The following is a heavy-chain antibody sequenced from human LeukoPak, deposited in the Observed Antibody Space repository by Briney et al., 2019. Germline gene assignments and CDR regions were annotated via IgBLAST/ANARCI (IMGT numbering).Heavy chain of an antibody. Sequence: SETLSLTCTVSDGSIRGYYWSWIRQSPGKGLEWLGYIYFTGFTHYNPSLKSRVTMSVDMSKYQFSLNLNSVTAADTAVYYCARDAYGGNSWGWFDPWGQGTLVTVSA. J-gene: IGHJ5*02. CDR2: IYFTGFT. CDR1: DGSIRGYY. V-gene: IGHV4-59*01. CDR3: ARDAYGGNSWGWFDP. D-gene: IGHD4-23*01.